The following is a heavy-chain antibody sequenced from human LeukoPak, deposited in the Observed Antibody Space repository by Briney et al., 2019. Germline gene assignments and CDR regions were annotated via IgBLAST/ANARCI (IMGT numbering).Heavy chain of an antibody. D-gene: IGHD5-12*01. V-gene: IGHV3-74*03. CDR3: AREGRVSGYDFDC. CDR1: GFTFSSYW. Sequence: GGFLRLSCAASGFTFSSYWMHWVRQAPGKGLVWVSRINSDGSSITYADSVKGRFSISRDNAKNTLYLQMNSLRVEDTAVYYCAREGRVSGYDFDCWGQGTLVTVSS. CDR2: INSDGSSI. J-gene: IGHJ4*02.